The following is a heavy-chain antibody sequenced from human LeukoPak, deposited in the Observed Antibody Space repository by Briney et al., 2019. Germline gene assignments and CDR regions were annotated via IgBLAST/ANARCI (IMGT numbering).Heavy chain of an antibody. V-gene: IGHV3-7*01. CDR2: IKQDGSEK. J-gene: IGHJ4*02. CDR3: AAAAYYSSGWPYFDY. D-gene: IGHD6-19*01. CDR1: GFTFSSYW. Sequence: GGSLRLSCAASGFTFSSYWMSWVRQAPGKGLEWVANIKQDGSEKYYVDSVKGRFTISRDNAKNSLYLQMNSLRAEDTAVYYCAAAAYYSSGWPYFDYWDQGTLVTVSS.